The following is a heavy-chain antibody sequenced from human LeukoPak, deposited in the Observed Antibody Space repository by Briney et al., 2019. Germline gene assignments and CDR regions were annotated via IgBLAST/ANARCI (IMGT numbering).Heavy chain of an antibody. CDR2: ISSSSSYI. V-gene: IGHV3-21*01. CDR3: ARCETSDDSSGYFAFDI. D-gene: IGHD3-22*01. J-gene: IGHJ3*02. CDR1: GFTFSSYS. Sequence: GGSLRLSCAASGFTFSSYSMNWVRQAPGKGLEWVSSISSSSSYIYYADSVKGRFTISRDNAKNSLYLQMNSLRAEDTAVYYCARCETSDDSSGYFAFDIWGQGTMVTVSS.